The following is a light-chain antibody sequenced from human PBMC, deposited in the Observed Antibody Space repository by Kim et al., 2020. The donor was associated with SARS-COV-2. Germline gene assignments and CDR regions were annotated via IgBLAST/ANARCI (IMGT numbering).Light chain of an antibody. Sequence: LSPGERDTLTCRASQSVGSYLAWYQQKPGQAPRLLIYDASTRATGIPARFSGSGSGTDFTLTISSLEPEDFAVYYCQQRSNWPLYTFGQGTKLEI. V-gene: IGKV3-11*01. CDR3: QQRSNWPLYT. J-gene: IGKJ2*01. CDR2: DAS. CDR1: QSVGSY.